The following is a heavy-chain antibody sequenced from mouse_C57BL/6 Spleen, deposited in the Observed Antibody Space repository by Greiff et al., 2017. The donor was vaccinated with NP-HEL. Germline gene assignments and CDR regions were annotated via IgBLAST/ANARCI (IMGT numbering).Heavy chain of an antibody. CDR3: ARSTMTPYSAMDY. Sequence: QVQLQQSGAELVKPGASVKMSCKASGYTFTSYWITWVKQRPGQGLEWIGDIYPGSGSTNYNEKFKSKATLTVDKSSSTAYMQLSSLTSEDSAVYYCARSTMTPYSAMDYWGQGTSVTVSS. V-gene: IGHV1-55*01. CDR2: IYPGSGST. D-gene: IGHD2-4*01. J-gene: IGHJ4*01. CDR1: GYTFTSYW.